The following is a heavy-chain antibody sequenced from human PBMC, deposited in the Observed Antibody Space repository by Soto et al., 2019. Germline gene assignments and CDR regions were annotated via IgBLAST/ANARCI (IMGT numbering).Heavy chain of an antibody. D-gene: IGHD2-8*01. CDR3: ANGPDNCFYYGMDV. J-gene: IGHJ6*02. CDR2: FIPVVAMA. Sequence: QVQLVQSGSEVKKPGSSVKVSCKTSGGTLSSFAISWVRQAPGQGLAWVGTFIPVVAMAKCGQYLQGRVTITAYQLTNTLFMELRSLRNEYTATYYGANGPDNCFYYGMDVWGQGTTVTVSS. V-gene: IGHV1-69*04. CDR1: GGTLSSFA.